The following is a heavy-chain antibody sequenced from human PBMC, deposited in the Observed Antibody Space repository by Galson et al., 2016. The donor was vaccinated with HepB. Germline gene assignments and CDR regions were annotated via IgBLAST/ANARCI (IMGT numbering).Heavy chain of an antibody. J-gene: IGHJ4*02. Sequence: SLRLSCAASGFTLRNYWMHWVRQAPGKGLVCVARSKSDGTYRDYADSVEGRFTISRDNAKNTLYLQMKSLRDEDTAVYYCVRDDQSYGLDYWGQGTLVTVSS. CDR2: SKSDGTYR. CDR1: GFTLRNYW. CDR3: VRDDQSYGLDY. V-gene: IGHV3-74*01. D-gene: IGHD2-21*01.